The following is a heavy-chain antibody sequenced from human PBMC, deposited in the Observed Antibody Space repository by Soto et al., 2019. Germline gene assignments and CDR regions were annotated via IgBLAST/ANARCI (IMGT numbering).Heavy chain of an antibody. Sequence: ASVKVSCKASGYTFISYGITWVRQAPGQGLEWMGWISANTGKTNYVQKFEDRLSLTADTSTSTAYMELRSLTSDDTAVYFCAREGYTYSENDYWGQGPLVTVSS. CDR3: AREGYTYSENDY. CDR2: ISANTGKT. J-gene: IGHJ4*02. CDR1: GYTFISYG. D-gene: IGHD5-18*01. V-gene: IGHV1-18*01.